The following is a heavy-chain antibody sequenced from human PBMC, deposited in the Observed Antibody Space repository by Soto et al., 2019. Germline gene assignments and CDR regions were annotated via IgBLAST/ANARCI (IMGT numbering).Heavy chain of an antibody. D-gene: IGHD1-1*01. Sequence: QVQLVQSGAEVLKPGSSVNLSCKTSGYTFDTFAISWVRQAPGQGLEWMGGINPIFRTPDYTQKFQGRVTINADVSTSTAYVELSSPRSEDAAGYYCARDKRRGQLVCNYHYALDVWGQGTTVTVSS. CDR1: GYTFDTFA. J-gene: IGHJ6*02. V-gene: IGHV1-69*12. CDR2: INPIFRTP. CDR3: ARDKRRGQLVCNYHYALDV.